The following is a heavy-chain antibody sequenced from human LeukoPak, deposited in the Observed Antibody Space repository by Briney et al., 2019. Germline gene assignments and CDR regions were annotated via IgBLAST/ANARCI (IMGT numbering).Heavy chain of an antibody. CDR3: ARSDNWNDPAVIFDPSDAFDI. V-gene: IGHV4-30-4*01. CDR1: GGSISSGDYY. Sequence: PSETLSLTCAVSGGSISSGDYYWSWIRQPPGKGLEWIGYIYYSGSTYYNPSLKSRVTISVDTSKNQFSLKLSSVTAADTAVYYCARSDNWNDPAVIFDPSDAFDIWGQGTMVTVSS. J-gene: IGHJ3*02. D-gene: IGHD1-1*01. CDR2: IYYSGST.